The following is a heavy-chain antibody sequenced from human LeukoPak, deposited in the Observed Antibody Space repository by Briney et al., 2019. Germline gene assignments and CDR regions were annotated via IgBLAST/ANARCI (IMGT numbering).Heavy chain of an antibody. J-gene: IGHJ4*02. Sequence: GGSLRLSCAASGFTFGSYAMSWVRQAPGKGLEWVSAISGSGGSTYYADSVKGRFTISRDNSKNTLYLQMNSLRAEDTAVYYCAKDFGSSTSCFDYWGQGTLVTVSS. CDR2: ISGSGGST. CDR1: GFTFGSYA. D-gene: IGHD2-2*01. CDR3: AKDFGSSTSCFDY. V-gene: IGHV3-23*01.